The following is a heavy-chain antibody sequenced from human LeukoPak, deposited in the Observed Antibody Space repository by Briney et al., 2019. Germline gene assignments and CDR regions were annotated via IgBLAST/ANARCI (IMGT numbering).Heavy chain of an antibody. J-gene: IGHJ5*02. V-gene: IGHV3-74*01. CDR1: GFTFSNYW. D-gene: IGHD3-10*01. CDR2: ISSDESIT. Sequence: GGSLRLSCAASGFTFSNYWMHWVRQAPGKGLVWVSRISSDESITSYADSVKGRFTISRDNAKNTLFLQMNGLRAEDTAVYYCARDLGSGSYPWGQGTLVTVSS. CDR3: ARDLGSGSYP.